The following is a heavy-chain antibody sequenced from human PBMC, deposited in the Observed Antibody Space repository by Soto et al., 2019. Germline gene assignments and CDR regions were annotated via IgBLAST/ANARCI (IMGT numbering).Heavy chain of an antibody. D-gene: IGHD3-22*01. Sequence: QVQLVQSGADVRKPGASIKISCEASGYIFTDYAIHWLRQAPGQRLEWMGWINTVNSDTRFSQKLQGRVTITSDTFANTAYMELSSLRSEDTAVYYCAREKLRYDSDRSGYSYDLWGQGPQVTVSS. V-gene: IGHV1-3*04. CDR2: INTVNSDT. CDR1: GYIFTDYA. J-gene: IGHJ5*02. CDR3: AREKLRYDSDRSGYSYDL.